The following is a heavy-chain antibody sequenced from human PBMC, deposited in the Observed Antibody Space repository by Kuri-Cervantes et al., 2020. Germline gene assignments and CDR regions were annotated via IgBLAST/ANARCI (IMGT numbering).Heavy chain of an antibody. D-gene: IGHD1-26*01. CDR1: GDSIRSNNW. Sequence: GSLRLSCAVSGDSIRSNNWWTWVRQPPGKGLEWIGEIFHTGSINYNPSLKSRVTLSVDKSKNYFSLKLTSVTAADTAVYYCARGPYSGSRGFDPWGQGTLVTVSS. V-gene: IGHV4-4*02. J-gene: IGHJ5*02. CDR3: ARGPYSGSRGFDP. CDR2: IFHTGSI.